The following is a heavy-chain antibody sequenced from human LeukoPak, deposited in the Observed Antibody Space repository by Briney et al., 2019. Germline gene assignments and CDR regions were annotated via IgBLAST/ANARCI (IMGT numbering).Heavy chain of an antibody. V-gene: IGHV1-46*01. CDR2: INPSGGGT. D-gene: IGHD3-22*01. Sequence: ASVKVSCKASGYTFTSYYMHWVRQAPGQGLEWMGIINPSGGGTSYAQKFQGRVTMTRDTSTSTVYMELSSLRSEDTAVYYCARDNPLHYYDSSGYHYWGQGTLVTVSS. CDR3: ARDNPLHYYDSSGYHY. J-gene: IGHJ4*02. CDR1: GYTFTSYY.